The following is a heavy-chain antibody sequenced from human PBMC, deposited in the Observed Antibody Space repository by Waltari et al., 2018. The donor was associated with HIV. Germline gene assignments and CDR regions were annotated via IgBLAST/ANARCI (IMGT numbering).Heavy chain of an antibody. V-gene: IGHV3-23*01. J-gene: IGHJ4*02. CDR1: GFTFSNYA. CDR2: ISGSGDTT. CDR3: ARENSITGRHIDY. Sequence: EVQVLESGGGFIKPGGSLRLSCAASGFTFSNYAMSWVSKVPGKGLEWVSFISGSGDTTYYADSVKGRFTTSRDNSKNTLFLQMNSLRAEDTAVYYCARENSITGRHIDYWGRGTLVTVSS. D-gene: IGHD3-10*01.